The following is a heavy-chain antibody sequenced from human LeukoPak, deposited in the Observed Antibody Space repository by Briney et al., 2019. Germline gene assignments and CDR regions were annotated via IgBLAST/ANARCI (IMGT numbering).Heavy chain of an antibody. D-gene: IGHD2-21*01. V-gene: IGHV3-48*01. CDR2: ISSSSSSI. CDR3: ARALGYYGAPFTDV. Sequence: QPGGSLRLSCAASGFTFSNYNMNWVRQAPGKGLEWVSYISSSSSSIYYADSVKGRFTISRDNAKNSLYLRMNSLRAEDTAVYYCARALGYYGAPFTDVWGKGTTVTVSS. CDR1: GFTFSNYN. J-gene: IGHJ6*04.